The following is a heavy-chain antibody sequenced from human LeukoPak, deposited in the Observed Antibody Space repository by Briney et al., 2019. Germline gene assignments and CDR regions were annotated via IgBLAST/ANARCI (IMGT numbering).Heavy chain of an antibody. Sequence: SETLSLTCAVYGGSFSGYYWSWIRQPPGKGLEWIGEINHSGSTNYNPSLKSRVTISVDTSKNQFSLKLSSVTAADTAVYDCASSNFWSGYYLNRYFDYWGQGTLVTVSS. CDR1: GGSFSGYY. V-gene: IGHV4-34*01. CDR3: ASSNFWSGYYLNRYFDY. J-gene: IGHJ4*02. D-gene: IGHD3-3*01. CDR2: INHSGST.